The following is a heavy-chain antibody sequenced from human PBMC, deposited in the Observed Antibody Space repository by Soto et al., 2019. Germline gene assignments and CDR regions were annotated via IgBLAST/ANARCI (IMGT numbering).Heavy chain of an antibody. V-gene: IGHV4-4*02. J-gene: IGHJ5*02. CDR1: NGSITSGNW. D-gene: IGHD3-16*01. CDR3: ARVWGAWAPIAGWFGP. CDR2: IYQTGST. Sequence: QVQLQESGPGLVKPSGTLSLTCAVSNGSITSGNWWSWVRQPAGKGLEWIGDIYQTGSTNYNPSLRSRGIISVDKSTNNFSLSLSSVTAAATAVYFCARVWGAWAPIAGWFGPWGRGILVTVSS.